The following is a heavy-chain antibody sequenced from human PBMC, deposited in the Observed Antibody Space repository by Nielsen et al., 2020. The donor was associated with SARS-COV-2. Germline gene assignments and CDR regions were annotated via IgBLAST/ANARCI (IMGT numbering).Heavy chain of an antibody. J-gene: IGHJ4*02. V-gene: IGHV1-3*01. CDR1: GYTFTSFA. CDR2: INAGNGNT. D-gene: IGHD2-15*01. Sequence: ASVKVSCKTSGYTFTSFAIHWVRQAPGQSLEWMGWINAGNGNTKYSQKFQGRVTMTRDTSANTAYMELSSLSSEDTAVYYCATSGLFFADFDYWGQGSPVLVSS. CDR3: ATSGLFFADFDY.